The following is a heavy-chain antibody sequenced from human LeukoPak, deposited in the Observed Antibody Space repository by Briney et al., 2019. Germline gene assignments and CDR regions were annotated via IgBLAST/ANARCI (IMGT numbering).Heavy chain of an antibody. V-gene: IGHV1-2*02. CDR2: INPNSGDT. Sequence: ASVKVSCKASGYTFTGYYMHWVRQAPGQGLEWRGGINPNSGDTKYAQKFQGRVTMTRDTSISTAYMELSRLRSDDTAVYYCATQRGSYVWGTDFDYWGQGTLVTVSS. CDR1: GYTFTGYY. CDR3: ATQRGSYVWGTDFDY. D-gene: IGHD3-16*01. J-gene: IGHJ4*02.